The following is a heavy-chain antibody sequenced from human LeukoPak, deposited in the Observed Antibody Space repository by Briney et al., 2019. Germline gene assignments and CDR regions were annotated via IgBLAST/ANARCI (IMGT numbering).Heavy chain of an antibody. V-gene: IGHV3-48*03. J-gene: IGHJ4*02. CDR2: ISSSGTTI. CDR3: ARDDSSGYYYVDY. CDR1: GFTFTTYE. D-gene: IGHD3-22*01. Sequence: GGSLRLSCAASGFTFTTYEMNWVRQAPGKGLEWVSYISSSGTTIYYADSVKGRFTISRDNAKNSLYLQMNSLRAEDTAVYYCARDDSSGYYYVDYWGQGTLVTVPS.